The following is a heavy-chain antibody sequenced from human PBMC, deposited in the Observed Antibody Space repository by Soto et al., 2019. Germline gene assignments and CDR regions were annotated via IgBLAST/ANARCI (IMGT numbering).Heavy chain of an antibody. Sequence: EVQLLESGGGLVQPGGSLRLSCAASGFTFSSCAMGWVRQAPGKGLEWVSGISGNGGSTYYADSVKGRFTISRDTSKNPLYLHMDRLGAEDTAIYYCAQVVVDGNDYYDFWGQGTQVTVSS. CDR1: GFTFSSCA. V-gene: IGHV3-23*01. CDR2: ISGNGGST. D-gene: IGHD3-22*01. J-gene: IGHJ4*02. CDR3: AQVVVDGNDYYDF.